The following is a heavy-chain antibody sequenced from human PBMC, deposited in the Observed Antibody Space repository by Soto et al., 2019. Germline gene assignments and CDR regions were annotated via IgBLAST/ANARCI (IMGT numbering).Heavy chain of an antibody. CDR1: VFTFGSYP. V-gene: IGHV3-30-3*01. D-gene: IGHD2-21*02. CDR3: ARDPVAYCGGDCRTFDY. J-gene: IGHJ4*02. CDR2: ISYDGSNK. Sequence: GGSRRLSVASSVFTFGSYPMDGVGQAPGKGRGWVAVISYDGSNKYYADSVKGRFTISRDNSKHTLYLQMNSLRAEDTAVYYCARDPVAYCGGDCRTFDYWGQGT.